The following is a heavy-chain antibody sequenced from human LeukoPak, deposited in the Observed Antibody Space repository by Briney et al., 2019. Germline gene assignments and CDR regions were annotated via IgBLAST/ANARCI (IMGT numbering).Heavy chain of an antibody. CDR2: IYSGGRT. J-gene: IGHJ4*02. Sequence: PGGSLRLSCSASGFTVSSNYMSWARQAPGKGLEWVSVIYSGGRTYYADSVKGRFTISRDNSKNTLYLQMNSLRAEDTAVYYCATDYCSSTSCYTGDYWGQGTLVTVSS. CDR1: GFTVSSNY. D-gene: IGHD2-2*02. V-gene: IGHV3-53*01. CDR3: ATDYCSSTSCYTGDY.